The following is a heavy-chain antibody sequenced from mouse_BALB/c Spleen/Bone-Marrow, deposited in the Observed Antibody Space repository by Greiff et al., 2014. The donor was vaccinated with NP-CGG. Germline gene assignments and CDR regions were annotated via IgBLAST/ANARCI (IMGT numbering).Heavy chain of an antibody. CDR2: IYPSDSYT. J-gene: IGHJ3*01. CDR3: TRGDYYGSSSFAY. D-gene: IGHD1-1*01. CDR1: GYTFTSYW. V-gene: IGHV1-69*02. Sequence: QVQLQQPGAELVRPGASVKLSCKASGYTFTSYWINWVKQRPGQGLQWIGNIYPSDSYTNYNQKFKDKATLTVDKSSSTAYMQLSSPTSEDSAVYHCTRGDYYGSSSFAYWGQGTLVTVST.